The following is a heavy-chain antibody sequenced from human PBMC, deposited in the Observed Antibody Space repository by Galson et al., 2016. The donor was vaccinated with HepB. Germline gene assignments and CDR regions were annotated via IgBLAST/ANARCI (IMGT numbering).Heavy chain of an antibody. CDR3: ARAVAGELFDY. CDR1: GGPISGYY. J-gene: IGHJ4*02. Sequence: SETLSLTCTVSGGPISGYYWTWIRQPPGKGLEWIGNIFYSGSTNYNPSLKSRVTISVDTSKNQFSLNLSSASAADTALYYCARAVAGELFDYWGQGTPVTVSA. CDR2: IFYSGST. D-gene: IGHD6-19*01. V-gene: IGHV4-59*01.